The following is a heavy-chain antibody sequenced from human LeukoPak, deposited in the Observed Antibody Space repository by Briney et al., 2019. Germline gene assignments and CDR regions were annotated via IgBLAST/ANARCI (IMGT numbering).Heavy chain of an antibody. D-gene: IGHD3-9*01. CDR1: GFTFSNAW. J-gene: IGHJ4*02. Sequence: GGSLRLSCAASGFTFSNAWMSRVRQAPGKGLEWVGRIKGKTDGGTTDYAAPVKGRFTISRDDSKNTLYLQMNSLKTEDTAVYYCTTAWYYDILTGYSNFDYWGQGTLVTVSS. CDR3: TTAWYYDILTGYSNFDY. V-gene: IGHV3-15*01. CDR2: IKGKTDGGTT.